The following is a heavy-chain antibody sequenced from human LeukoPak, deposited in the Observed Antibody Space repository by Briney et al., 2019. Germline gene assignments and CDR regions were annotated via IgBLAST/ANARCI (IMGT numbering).Heavy chain of an antibody. CDR3: ARLITGTTTAFDI. Sequence: SENLSRTCTVSGGSISGYYWTWIRQPAGKGLEWIGRVYTSGSTHYNPSLKTRLTMSVDTSKNQFSLKLSSVTAADTAVYYCARLITGTTTAFDIWGQGTMVTVSS. CDR1: GGSISGYY. CDR2: VYTSGST. V-gene: IGHV4-4*07. J-gene: IGHJ3*02. D-gene: IGHD1-7*01.